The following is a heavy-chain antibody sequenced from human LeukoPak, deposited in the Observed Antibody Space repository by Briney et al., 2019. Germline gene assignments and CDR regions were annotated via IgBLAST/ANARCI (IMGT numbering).Heavy chain of an antibody. CDR1: GFTFSDKY. CDR2: IDGSGSTM. D-gene: IGHD4-17*01. V-gene: IGHV3-11*01. Sequence: GSLRLSCAASGFTFSDKYMTWIRQAPGKGLEWLAHIDGSGSTMYYANSVKGRFTISRDNRKKSLSLQLNSLRAGGTAIYYCAGLFPTVTPWFDPWGQGTLVTVSS. J-gene: IGHJ5*02. CDR3: AGLFPTVTPWFDP.